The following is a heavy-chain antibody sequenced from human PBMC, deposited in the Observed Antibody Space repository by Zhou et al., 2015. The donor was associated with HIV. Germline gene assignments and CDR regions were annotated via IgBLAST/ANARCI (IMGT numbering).Heavy chain of an antibody. CDR3: ARGRWDNYYGSDGTYMDV. CDR2: ISAYNGNT. Sequence: QVQLVQSGAEVKKPGASVKVSCKASGYTFTSYGISWVRQAPGQGLEWMGWISAYNGNTNYAQKLQGRVTMTTDTSTSTAYMELRSLRSDDTAVYYCARGRWDNYYGSDGTYMDVWGKGTTVTVSS. J-gene: IGHJ6*03. V-gene: IGHV1-18*01. D-gene: IGHD3-10*01. CDR1: GYTFTSYG.